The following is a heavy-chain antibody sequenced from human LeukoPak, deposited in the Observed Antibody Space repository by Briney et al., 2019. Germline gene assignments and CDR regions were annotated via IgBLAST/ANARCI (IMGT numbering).Heavy chain of an antibody. Sequence: ASVKVSCKASGYTFTGYYTHWVRQAPGQGLEWMGWINPNSGGTNYAQKFQGRVAMTRDTSISTAYMELGRLRSDDTAVYYCARGSRVRTTGTRSRGPDDYWGQGTLVTVSS. CDR3: ARGSRVRTTGTRSRGPDDY. CDR2: INPNSGGT. V-gene: IGHV1-2*02. CDR1: GYTFTGYY. J-gene: IGHJ4*02. D-gene: IGHD1-1*01.